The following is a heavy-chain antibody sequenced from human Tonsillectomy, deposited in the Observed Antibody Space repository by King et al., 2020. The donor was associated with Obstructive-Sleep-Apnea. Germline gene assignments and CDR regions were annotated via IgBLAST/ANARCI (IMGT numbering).Heavy chain of an antibody. V-gene: IGHV5-51*01. Sequence: VQLVESGAEVKKPGESLKISCTGSGYSFTNYWIAWVRQMPGKGLEWMGIIYPGDSDTRYSPSFQGQVTISADKSISTAYLQWSSLKASDNAMYYCARTPQYGSGSPSLNWFDPWGQGTLVTVSS. J-gene: IGHJ5*02. CDR1: GYSFTNYW. CDR2: IYPGDSDT. D-gene: IGHD3-10*01. CDR3: ARTPQYGSGSPSLNWFDP.